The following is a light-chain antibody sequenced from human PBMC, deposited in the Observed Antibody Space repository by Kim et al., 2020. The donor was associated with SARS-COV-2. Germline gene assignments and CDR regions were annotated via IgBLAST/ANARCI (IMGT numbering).Light chain of an antibody. CDR2: LNSGGSH. J-gene: IGLJ3*02. V-gene: IGLV4-69*01. CDR1: SGHSSYA. Sequence: QPVLTQSSSASASLGSSVKITCTLSSGHSSYAIAWHQQQPEKGPRYLMKLNSGGSHSKGDGIPDRFSGSSSGADRYLTISSLQSEDEADYYCQTWGTSTWVFGGGTQLTVL. CDR3: QTWGTSTWV.